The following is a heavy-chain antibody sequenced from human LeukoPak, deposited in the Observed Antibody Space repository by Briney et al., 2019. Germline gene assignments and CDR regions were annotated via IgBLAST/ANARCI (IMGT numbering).Heavy chain of an antibody. V-gene: IGHV1-69*01. Sequence: ASVKVSCKASGGSFSSYAISWVRQAPGRGLEWMGGIIPIFGTASYAQKFQDRVTITADESTSTAYMELRSLRSEDTAVYYCARDREMATITQFDYWGQGTLVTVSS. CDR1: GGSFSSYA. J-gene: IGHJ4*02. CDR3: ARDREMATITQFDY. CDR2: IIPIFGTA. D-gene: IGHD5-24*01.